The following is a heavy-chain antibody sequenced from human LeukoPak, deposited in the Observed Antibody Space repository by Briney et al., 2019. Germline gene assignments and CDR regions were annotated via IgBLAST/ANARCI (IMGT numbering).Heavy chain of an antibody. CDR2: ISSSSSYI. CDR1: GGTFSSYS. CDR3: ARERWNQGAFDI. D-gene: IGHD1-1*01. J-gene: IGHJ3*02. V-gene: IGHV3-21*01. Sequence: ASVKVSCKASGGTFSSYSMNWVRQAPGKGLEWVSSISSSSSYIYYADSVKGRFTISRDNAKNSLYLQMNSLRAEDTAVYYCARERWNQGAFDIWGQGTMVTVSS.